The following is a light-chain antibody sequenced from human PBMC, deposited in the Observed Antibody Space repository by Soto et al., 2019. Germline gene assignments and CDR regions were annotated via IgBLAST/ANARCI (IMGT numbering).Light chain of an antibody. CDR1: SSNIGSKT. Sequence: QSVLTQPPSASGTPGQRVTISCSGSSSNIGSKTVNWYQQLPGTAPKLLIYSNNQRPSGVPDRFSGSKSGISASLAISGRQSEDEADYYCAAWDDSLNGVVFGGGTQLTVL. V-gene: IGLV1-44*01. CDR2: SNN. CDR3: AAWDDSLNGVV. J-gene: IGLJ2*01.